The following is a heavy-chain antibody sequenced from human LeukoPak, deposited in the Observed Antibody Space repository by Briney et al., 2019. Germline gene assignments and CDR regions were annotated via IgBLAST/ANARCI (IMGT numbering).Heavy chain of an antibody. CDR1: GCTFTGYF. Sequence: ASVKVSCKASGCTFTGYFLLWVRQAPGQGLEWMGWINPNSGGTNFAQKFQGRVTMTRDTSITTTYMELSRLRSDDTAVYFCAKPYLGSALDIWGQGTMVTVSS. J-gene: IGHJ3*02. D-gene: IGHD3-16*01. V-gene: IGHV1-2*02. CDR2: INPNSGGT. CDR3: AKPYLGSALDI.